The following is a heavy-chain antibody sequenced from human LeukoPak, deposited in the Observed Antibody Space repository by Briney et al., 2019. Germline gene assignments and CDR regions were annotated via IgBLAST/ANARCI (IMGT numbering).Heavy chain of an antibody. CDR2: IYGGGST. CDR1: GFTLSSNY. CDR3: ARSDGIAAAGPFDY. D-gene: IGHD6-13*01. J-gene: IGHJ4*02. Sequence: PGGSLRLSCAVSGFTLSSNYMSWVRQAPGKGVEWGSGIYGGGSTKYTDYVKSGVTISRDNSKNTLYLQMNSLRAEDTAVYYCARSDGIAAAGPFDYWGQGTLVTVS. V-gene: IGHV3-53*01.